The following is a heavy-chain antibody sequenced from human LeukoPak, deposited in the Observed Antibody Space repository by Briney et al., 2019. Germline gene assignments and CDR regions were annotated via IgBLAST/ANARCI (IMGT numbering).Heavy chain of an antibody. CDR3: ARQRGMTTVLNWYFDL. V-gene: IGHV4-30-2*01. Sequence: SETLSLTCAVSGGSISSGGYSWSWIRQPPGKGLEWIGYIYHSGSTYYNPSLKSRVTISVDRSKNQFSLKLSSATAADTAVYYCARQRGMTTVLNWYFDLWGRGTLVTVSS. D-gene: IGHD4-11*01. CDR2: IYHSGST. J-gene: IGHJ2*01. CDR1: GGSISSGGYS.